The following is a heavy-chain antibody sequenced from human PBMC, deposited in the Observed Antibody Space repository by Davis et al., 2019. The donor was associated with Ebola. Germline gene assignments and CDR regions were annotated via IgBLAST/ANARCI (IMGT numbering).Heavy chain of an antibody. D-gene: IGHD6-6*01. CDR3: AKDILTRIDAAARGFGDY. V-gene: IGHV3-23*01. J-gene: IGHJ4*02. CDR2: ISGSGGST. Sequence: PGGSLRLSCAASGFTFSNYAMSWVRQAPGKGLEWVSAISGSGGSTYYADSVKGRFTISRDNSKNTLYLQMNSLRAEDTAVYYCAKDILTRIDAAARGFGDYWGQGTLVTVSS. CDR1: GFTFSNYA.